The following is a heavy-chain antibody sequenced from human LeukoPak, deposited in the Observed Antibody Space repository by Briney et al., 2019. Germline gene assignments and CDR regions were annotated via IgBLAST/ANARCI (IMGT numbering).Heavy chain of an antibody. J-gene: IGHJ4*02. CDR1: GFTFSSYS. CDR3: ARATNYYYDSSGYAPGFDY. CDR2: TSYDGSNK. D-gene: IGHD3-22*01. V-gene: IGHV3-30*04. Sequence: PGGSLRLSCAASGFTFSSYSMHWVRRAPGKGLEWVALTSYDGSNKYHADSVKGRFTISRDNSKNTLYLQMNSLRAEDTAVYYCARATNYYYDSSGYAPGFDYWGQGTLVTVSS.